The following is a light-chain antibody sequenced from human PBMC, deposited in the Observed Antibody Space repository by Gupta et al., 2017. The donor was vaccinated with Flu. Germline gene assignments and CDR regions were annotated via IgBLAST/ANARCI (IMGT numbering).Light chain of an antibody. CDR3: QQEGTSPRT. CDR2: AAS. CDR1: QSVSSSN. J-gene: IGKJ1*01. V-gene: IGKV3-20*01. Sequence: EIVLTQSPGTLSLSPGERATLSCRDSQSVSSSNLAWYQQKPGQAPRLLIYAASIRATGTPDRFSGSAAGTDFTLTISRLEPEDCAVYYCQQEGTSPRTFGQGTKVEIK.